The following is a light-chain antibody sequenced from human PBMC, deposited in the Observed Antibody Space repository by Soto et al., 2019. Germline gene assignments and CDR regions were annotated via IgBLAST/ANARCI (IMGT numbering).Light chain of an antibody. V-gene: IGKV3-11*01. CDR1: QSVSMH. J-gene: IGKJ4*01. CDR2: DAS. CDR3: QQHSNWPLT. Sequence: EIVLTQSPATLSLSPGERATLSCRASQSVSMHLAWYQQKPGQAPRLLIYDASSRAAGVPERFSASGSGTDFTLTISSLEPEDFTVYYCQQHSNWPLTFGGGTKVDIK.